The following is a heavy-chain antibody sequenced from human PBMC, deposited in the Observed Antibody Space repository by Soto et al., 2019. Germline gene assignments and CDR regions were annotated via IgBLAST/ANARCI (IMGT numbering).Heavy chain of an antibody. D-gene: IGHD6-13*01. CDR1: GSTFRNYG. CDR2: ISHDGSDK. J-gene: IGHJ4*02. CDR3: AKENQHLVHDY. Sequence: QVQLVESGGGVVGPGGSLRLTCAASGSTFRNYGMHWVRRAPGKGLEWVAVISHDGSDKYYADSMKGRFIISRDNSENTLFLNMNSLKPEDTAVYYCAKENQHLVHDYWGQGTLVTVSS. V-gene: IGHV3-30*18.